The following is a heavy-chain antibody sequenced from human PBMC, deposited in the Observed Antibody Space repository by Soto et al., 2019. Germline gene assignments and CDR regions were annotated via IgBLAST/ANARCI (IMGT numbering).Heavy chain of an antibody. J-gene: IGHJ3*02. D-gene: IGHD3-16*01. Sequence: EVQLVESGGGLVKPGGSLRLSCAASGFSFNYYSMNWVRQAPGKGLEWVSAISGGSSYKYYADSLKGRFTISRDNAKNSLYLQMNSLRAEDTAVYYCAKSLQGDLGDAFDMWGQGTMVTVSS. V-gene: IGHV3-21*01. CDR1: GFSFNYYS. CDR3: AKSLQGDLGDAFDM. CDR2: ISGGSSYK.